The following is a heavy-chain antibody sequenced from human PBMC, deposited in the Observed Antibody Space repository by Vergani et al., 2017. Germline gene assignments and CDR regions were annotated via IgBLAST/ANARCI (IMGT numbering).Heavy chain of an antibody. Sequence: QVQLVESGGGVVQPGRSLRLSCAASGFTFSSYGMHWVRQAPGKGLEWVAVIWYDGSNKYYADSVKGRFTISRDNSKTTLYLQMNSLRAEDTAVYDCARGVPAAMRDYYYYYMDVWGKGTTVTVSS. CDR2: IWYDGSNK. J-gene: IGHJ6*03. V-gene: IGHV3-33*01. CDR3: ARGVPAAMRDYYYYYMDV. CDR1: GFTFSSYG. D-gene: IGHD2-2*01.